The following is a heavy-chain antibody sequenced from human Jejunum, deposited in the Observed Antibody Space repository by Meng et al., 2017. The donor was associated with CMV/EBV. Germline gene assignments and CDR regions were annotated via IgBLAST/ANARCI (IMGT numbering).Heavy chain of an antibody. V-gene: IGHV1-46*01. J-gene: IGHJ4*02. D-gene: IGHD2-2*01. CDR1: GYSFSNVY. Sequence: GYSFSNVYNQGGRQAPGQRPEWMGIINPAGGSTSYAKKCHGRVAVTRDTSTATVYLTLSDLQSVDTAIYYCARATYTSSWSEAGFEYWGQGTLVTVSS. CDR3: ARATYTSSWSEAGFEY. CDR2: INPAGGST.